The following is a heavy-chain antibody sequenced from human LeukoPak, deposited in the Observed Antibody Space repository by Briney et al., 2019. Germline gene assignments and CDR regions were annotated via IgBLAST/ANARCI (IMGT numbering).Heavy chain of an antibody. Sequence: SETLSLTCTVSGGSVSSGSYYWSWIRQPPGKGLEWIGYIYYSGSTNYNPSLKGRVTISVDTSKNQFSLKLSSVTAADTAVYYCARGYSSGWFSPPGAFDIWGQGTMVTVSS. D-gene: IGHD6-19*01. J-gene: IGHJ3*02. CDR2: IYYSGST. CDR1: GGSVSSGSYY. CDR3: ARGYSSGWFSPPGAFDI. V-gene: IGHV4-61*01.